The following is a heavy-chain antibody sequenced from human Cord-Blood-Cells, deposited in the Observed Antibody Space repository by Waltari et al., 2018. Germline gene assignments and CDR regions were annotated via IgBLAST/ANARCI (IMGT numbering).Heavy chain of an antibody. V-gene: IGHV3-53*01. J-gene: IGHJ4*02. CDR2: IYSGGST. Sequence: EVQLVESGGGLIQPGGSLRLSCAASGFTVSSNYISWFREAPGKGLEWVSVIYSGGSTYYADSVKGRFTISRDNSKNTMYLQMNSLRAEDTAVYYCARLDSSSWSHFDYWGQGTLVTVSS. CDR3: ARLDSSSWSHFDY. CDR1: GFTVSSNY. D-gene: IGHD6-13*01.